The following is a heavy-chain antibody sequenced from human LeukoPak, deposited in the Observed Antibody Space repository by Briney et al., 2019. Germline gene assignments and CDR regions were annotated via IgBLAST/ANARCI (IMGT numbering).Heavy chain of an antibody. D-gene: IGHD6-19*01. CDR1: GYTLTELS. V-gene: IGHV1-24*01. Sequence: ASVKVSCKVSGYTLTELSMHWVRQAPGKGLEWMGGFDPEDGETIYAQKFQGRVTMTEDTSTDTAYMELSSLRSEDTAVYYCATGWYGYSSGWADYWGQGTLVTVSS. J-gene: IGHJ4*02. CDR3: ATGWYGYSSGWADY. CDR2: FDPEDGET.